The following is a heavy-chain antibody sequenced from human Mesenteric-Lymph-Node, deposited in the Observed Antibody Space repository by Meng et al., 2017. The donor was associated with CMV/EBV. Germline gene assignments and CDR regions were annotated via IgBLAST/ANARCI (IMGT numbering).Heavy chain of an antibody. J-gene: IGHJ5*02. D-gene: IGHD3-22*01. CDR3: ARDHHRMYYYDTSGYYP. V-gene: IGHV3-48*03. CDR2: ISDSGSKI. Sequence: GESLKISCAASGFTFSYYEMDWVRQAPGAGLEWVSFISDSGSKIYYADSVKGRVNISRDNAQNSLYLQMDSLRAEDSAVYYCARDHHRMYYYDTSGYYPWGRGTLVTVSS. CDR1: GFTFSYYE.